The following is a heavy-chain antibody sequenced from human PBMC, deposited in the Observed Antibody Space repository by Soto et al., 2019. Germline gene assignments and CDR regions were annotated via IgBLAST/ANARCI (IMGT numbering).Heavy chain of an antibody. D-gene: IGHD6-13*01. CDR1: GGSISSYY. V-gene: IGHV4-4*07. CDR3: ARALSSASGLYFDF. CDR2: IHTTDGT. Sequence: PSETLSLTCTVSGGSISSYYWSWIRQPAGKGMEWIGRIHTTDGTNYNPSLKSRVTMSIDTSNNQFSLKLSSLTAADTAVYYCARALSSASGLYFDFWGQGTRVTVS. J-gene: IGHJ4*02.